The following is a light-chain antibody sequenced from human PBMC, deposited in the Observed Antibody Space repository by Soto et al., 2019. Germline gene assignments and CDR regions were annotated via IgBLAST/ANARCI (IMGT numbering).Light chain of an antibody. Sequence: EIALTQSPGTLSLSPGERATLSCRASQSVSNNYLAWFQQKGGQAPRLLIFGASSRAAGIPDRFSGSVSGTDFILTISRLEREDFAVYYCQHYGSSWSFGQGTQVEI. J-gene: IGKJ1*01. V-gene: IGKV3-20*01. CDR3: QHYGSSWS. CDR2: GAS. CDR1: QSVSNNY.